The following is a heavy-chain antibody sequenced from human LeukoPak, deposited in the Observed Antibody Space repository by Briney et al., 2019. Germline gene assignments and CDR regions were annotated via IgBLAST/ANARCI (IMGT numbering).Heavy chain of an antibody. CDR1: GFTVSSNY. CDR2: IYSAGST. D-gene: IGHD3-22*01. V-gene: IGHV3-53*05. J-gene: IGHJ6*02. CDR3: AKAQTYYYDSSGYYRSYYYYGMDV. Sequence: PGGSLRLSCAASGFTVSSNYMSWVRQAPGKGLEWVSVIYSAGSTYYAHPVTRRFTISRDNSKNTLYLQMTSLRAEDTAVYYCAKAQTYYYDSSGYYRSYYYYGMDVWGQGTTVTVSS.